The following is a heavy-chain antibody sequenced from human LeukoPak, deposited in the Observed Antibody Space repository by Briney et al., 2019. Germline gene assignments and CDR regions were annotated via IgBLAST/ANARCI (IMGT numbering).Heavy chain of an antibody. Sequence: SETLSLTCTVSGVSISSGSYYWSWIRQPAGKGLEWIGRIYTSGSTNYNPSLKSRVTISVDTSKNQFSLKLSSVTAADTAVYYCARTNIAAVDYWGQGTLVTVSS. CDR1: GVSISSGSYY. V-gene: IGHV4-61*02. CDR2: IYTSGST. CDR3: ARTNIAAVDY. J-gene: IGHJ4*02. D-gene: IGHD6-13*01.